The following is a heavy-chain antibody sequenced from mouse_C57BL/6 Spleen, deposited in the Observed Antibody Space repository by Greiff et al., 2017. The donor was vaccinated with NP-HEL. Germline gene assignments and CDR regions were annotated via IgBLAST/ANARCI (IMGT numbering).Heavy chain of an antibody. Sequence: EVQLQQSGPGLVKPSQSLSLTCSVTGYSITSGYYWNWIRQFPGNKLEWMGYISYDGSNNYNPSLKNRISITRDTSKNQFFLKLNSVTTEDTATYYCARDDYGSSYEDYWGQGTSVTVSS. J-gene: IGHJ4*01. CDR1: GYSITSGYY. V-gene: IGHV3-6*01. D-gene: IGHD1-1*01. CDR3: ARDDYGSSYEDY. CDR2: ISYDGSN.